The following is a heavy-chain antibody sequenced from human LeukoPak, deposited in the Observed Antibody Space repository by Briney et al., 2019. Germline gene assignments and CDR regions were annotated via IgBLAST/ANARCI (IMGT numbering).Heavy chain of an antibody. CDR3: ASARSGWLYFDY. D-gene: IGHD6-19*01. Sequence: SETLSLTCTVSGVSISNYYWSWIRQPPGKGLEWIGYIYYSGSTNYNPSLKSRVTISVDTSKNQFSLKLSSVTAADTAVYYCASARSGWLYFDYWGQGTLVTVSS. CDR1: GVSISNYY. J-gene: IGHJ4*02. V-gene: IGHV4-59*01. CDR2: IYYSGST.